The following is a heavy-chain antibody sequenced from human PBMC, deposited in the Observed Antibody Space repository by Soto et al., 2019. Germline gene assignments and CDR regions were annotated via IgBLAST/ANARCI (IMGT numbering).Heavy chain of an antibody. V-gene: IGHV1-18*04. Sequence: ASVKVSCKASGYTFTSYGISWVRQAPGQGLEWMGWISAYNGNTNYAQKLQGRVTMTTDTSTSTAYMELRSLRSDDTAVYYCARPLSIAVAARGVGWFDAWGQGTLVTVSS. CDR3: ARPLSIAVAARGVGWFDA. CDR2: ISAYNGNT. J-gene: IGHJ5*02. CDR1: GYTFTSYG. D-gene: IGHD6-19*01.